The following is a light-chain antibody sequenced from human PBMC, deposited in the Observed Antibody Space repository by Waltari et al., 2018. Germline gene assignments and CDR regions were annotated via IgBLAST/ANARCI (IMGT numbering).Light chain of an antibody. CDR3: QQHNSHPWT. J-gene: IGKJ1*01. CDR1: QTISSY. Sequence: DIQMTQSPSSLSASVGDRVTITCRASQTISSYLAWYQQKPGKVPKLLIYAASSLESGVPSRFSGSGSGTEFTLTISSLQPEYFATYYCQQHNSHPWTFGQGTKVEIK. CDR2: AAS. V-gene: IGKV1-17*03.